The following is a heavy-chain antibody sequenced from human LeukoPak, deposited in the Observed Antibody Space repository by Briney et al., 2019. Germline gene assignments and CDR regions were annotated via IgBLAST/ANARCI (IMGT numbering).Heavy chain of an antibody. V-gene: IGHV4-39*02. CDR2: IYYSGST. CDR1: GGSVYNSNYY. D-gene: IGHD6-13*01. J-gene: IGHJ4*02. Sequence: SETLSLTCTVSGGSVYNSNYYWGWIRQPPGKGLEWIGSIYYSGSTYYNSPLKSRVTISVDTSKNHLSLKLSSVTAADTAVYYCASRYSSSWYVHYDYWGQGTLVTVSS. CDR3: ASRYSSSWYVHYDY.